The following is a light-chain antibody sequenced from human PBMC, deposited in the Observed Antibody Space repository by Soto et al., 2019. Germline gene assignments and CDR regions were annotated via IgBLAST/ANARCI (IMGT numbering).Light chain of an antibody. V-gene: IGKV3-15*01. CDR3: QQYNNWPRET. CDR1: QSVSSN. CDR2: GAS. Sequence: EIVMTQSPATLSVSPGERATLSCRASQSVSSNLAWYQQKPGQAPRLLIYGASTRATGIPARFSGSGSGTEFTLTISSLQSEAFAVYYCQQYNNWPRETFGGGTKVEIK. J-gene: IGKJ4*01.